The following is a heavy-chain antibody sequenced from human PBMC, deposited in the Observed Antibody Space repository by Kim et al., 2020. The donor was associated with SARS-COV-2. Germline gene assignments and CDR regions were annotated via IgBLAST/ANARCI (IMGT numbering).Heavy chain of an antibody. CDR3: ARQGAGRAAM. CDR2: INHSGST. J-gene: IGHJ4*02. Sequence: SETLSLTCAVYGGSFSGYYWSWIRQPPGKGLEWIGEINHSGSTNYNSSLKSRVTMSVDTSKNQFSLELSSVTAADTAVYYCARQGAGRAAMWGQGTLVTVSS. D-gene: IGHD2-2*01. V-gene: IGHV4-34*01. CDR1: GGSFSGYY.